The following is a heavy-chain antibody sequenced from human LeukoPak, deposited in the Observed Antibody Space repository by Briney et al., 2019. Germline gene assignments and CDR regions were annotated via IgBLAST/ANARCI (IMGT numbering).Heavy chain of an antibody. J-gene: IGHJ4*02. V-gene: IGHV1-18*01. D-gene: IGHD3-3*01. CDR3: ARGGRRPGFTIFGVVIDPFDY. CDR2: VSAYNGNT. Sequence: GASVKVSCKASGYTFTSYGISWVRQAPGQGLEWMGWVSAYNGNTNYAQKLQGRVTMTTDTSTSTAYMELRSLRSDDTAVYYCARGGRRPGFTIFGVVIDPFDYWGQETLVTVSS. CDR1: GYTFTSYG.